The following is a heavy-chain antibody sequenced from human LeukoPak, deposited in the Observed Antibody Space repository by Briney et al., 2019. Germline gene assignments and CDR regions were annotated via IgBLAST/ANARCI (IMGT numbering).Heavy chain of an antibody. D-gene: IGHD3-22*01. CDR2: TNHSGST. Sequence: SETLSLTCAVYGGSFSGYYWSWIRQPPGKGLEWIGETNHSGSTNYNPSLKSRVTISVDTSKNQFSLKLSSVTAAGTAVYYCARQSYYYDSSGYYIDYWGQGTLVTVSS. CDR3: ARQSYYYDSSGYYIDY. V-gene: IGHV4-34*01. J-gene: IGHJ4*02. CDR1: GGSFSGYY.